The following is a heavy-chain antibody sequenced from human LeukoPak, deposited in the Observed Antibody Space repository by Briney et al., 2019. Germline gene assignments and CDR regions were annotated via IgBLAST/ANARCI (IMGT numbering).Heavy chain of an antibody. CDR1: GGSINFYY. CDR3: ARGIADPYSFDS. D-gene: IGHD6-13*01. Sequence: SETLSLTCTVSGGSINFYYWSCIRQPAGKGLEWIGRIYSTGSTNHSPSLKSRVTMSVDKSKNQFSLNLSSVTAADTAVYYCARGIADPYSFDSWGQGTLVTVSS. CDR2: IYSTGST. V-gene: IGHV4-4*07. J-gene: IGHJ4*02.